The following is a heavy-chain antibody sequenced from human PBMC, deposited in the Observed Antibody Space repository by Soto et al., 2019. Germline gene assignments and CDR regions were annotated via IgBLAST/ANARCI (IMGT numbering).Heavy chain of an antibody. J-gene: IGHJ6*02. Sequence: EVQLLESGGGLVQPGGSLRLSCAASGFTFSSFAMNWVRQAPGKGLEWVSAITGSGSSACFADAVKGRFTISRDNSKKTAYLQMNSLRSEASGVYFCAKATVTTSYFYGMDVRGQGSTVIVSS. CDR2: ITGSGSSA. D-gene: IGHD4-4*01. CDR1: GFTFSSFA. CDR3: AKATVTTSYFYGMDV. V-gene: IGHV3-23*01.